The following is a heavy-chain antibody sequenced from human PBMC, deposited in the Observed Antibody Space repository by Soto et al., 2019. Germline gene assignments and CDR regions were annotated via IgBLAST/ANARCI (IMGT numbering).Heavy chain of an antibody. J-gene: IGHJ3*01. CDR3: ARTIGTQLVSDGFDV. CDR1: GGAFSSYG. CDR2: IVPLYPTT. V-gene: IGHV1-69*01. D-gene: IGHD1-1*01. Sequence: QVQLVQSGAEVKKPGSSVKVSCRAAGGAFSSYGFSWVRQAPGQGLEWVGGIVPLYPTTNYAQRFQGRVRITADESTSTDYMEVSSLRSDDTAIYYCARTIGTQLVSDGFDVWGQGTKVTVSS.